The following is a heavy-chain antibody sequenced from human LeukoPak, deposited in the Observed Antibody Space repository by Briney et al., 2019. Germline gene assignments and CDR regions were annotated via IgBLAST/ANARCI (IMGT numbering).Heavy chain of an antibody. V-gene: IGHV3-11*04. CDR2: ISSSGSTI. CDR3: ARDTAVADFDY. D-gene: IGHD6-19*01. CDR1: GFTFSDYY. Sequence: PGGSLRLSCAASGFTFSDYYMSWIRQAPGKGLEWVSYISSSGSTIYYADSVKGRFTISRDSAKNSLYQQMNSLRAEDTAVYYCARDTAVADFDYWGQGTLVTVSS. J-gene: IGHJ4*02.